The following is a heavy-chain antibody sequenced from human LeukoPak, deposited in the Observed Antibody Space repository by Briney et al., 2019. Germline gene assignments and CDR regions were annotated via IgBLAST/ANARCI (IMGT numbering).Heavy chain of an antibody. V-gene: IGHV4-31*03. CDR1: GGSISSGGYY. CDR2: IYYSGST. J-gene: IGHJ6*02. CDR3: ARDRVPFDGYYYYGMDV. Sequence: SQPLSLTCTVSGGSISSGGYYWSWIRQHPGKGLEWIGYIYYSGSTYYNPSLKSRVTISVDTSKNQFSLKLSSVTAADTAVYYCARDRVPFDGYYYYGMDVWGQGTTVTVSS. D-gene: IGHD3-16*01.